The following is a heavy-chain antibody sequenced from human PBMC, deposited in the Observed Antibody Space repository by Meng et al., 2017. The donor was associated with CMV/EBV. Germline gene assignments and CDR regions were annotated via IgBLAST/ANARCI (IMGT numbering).Heavy chain of an antibody. CDR3: ARGTEHSFDWLTHPRGPDNGLDV. CDR2: MNPNSGNT. J-gene: IGHJ6*02. D-gene: IGHD3-9*01. V-gene: IGHV1-8*02. CDR1: GGTFSSYA. Sequence: ASVKVSCKASGGTFSSYAISWVRQATGQGLEWMGWMNPNSGNTGYAHKFQGRVTMTRNTSISTAFMELSSLSSEDTAVYYCARGTEHSFDWLTHPRGPDNGLDVWGQGTTVTVSS.